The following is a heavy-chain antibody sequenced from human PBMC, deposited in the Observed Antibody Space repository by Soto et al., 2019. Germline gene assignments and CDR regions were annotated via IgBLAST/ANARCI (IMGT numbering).Heavy chain of an antibody. CDR1: GFTFSGSA. Sequence: EVQLVESGGGLVQPGGSLKLSCAASGFTFSGSAMHWVRQASGKGLEWVGRIRSKANSYATAYAASVKGRFTISRDDSKNTAYLQMNNLKTDATAVYYCTRGRFHDSTPPTFLRPFDIWGQGTMVTVSS. CDR2: IRSKANSYAT. D-gene: IGHD3-22*01. V-gene: IGHV3-73*02. J-gene: IGHJ3*02. CDR3: TRGRFHDSTPPTFLRPFDI.